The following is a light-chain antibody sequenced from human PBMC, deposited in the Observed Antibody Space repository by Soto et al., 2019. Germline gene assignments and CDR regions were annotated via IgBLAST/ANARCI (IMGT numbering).Light chain of an antibody. CDR3: SSYTSSSTLAV. V-gene: IGLV2-14*01. J-gene: IGLJ2*01. Sequence: QSALTQPASVSGSPGQSITISCTGTSSDVGGYNYVSWYQQDPGKAPKLMIYDVNNRPSGVSNRFSGSKSGNTASLTISGLQAEDEAYYYCSSYTSSSTLAVFGGGTQRPS. CDR1: SSDVGGYNY. CDR2: DVN.